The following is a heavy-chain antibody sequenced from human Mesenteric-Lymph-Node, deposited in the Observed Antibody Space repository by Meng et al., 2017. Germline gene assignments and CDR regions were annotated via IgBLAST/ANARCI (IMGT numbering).Heavy chain of an antibody. V-gene: IGHV3-9*01. CDR2: ISWNSGSI. Sequence: GGSLRLSCAASGFTFDDYAMQWVRQAPGKGLEWVSGISWNSGSIGYADSVKGRFTISRDNAKNSLYLQMNSLRAEDTALYYCAKDLGYLLPADYYYGMDVWGQGTTVTVSS. D-gene: IGHD2-2*01. J-gene: IGHJ6*02. CDR3: AKDLGYLLPADYYYGMDV. CDR1: GFTFDDYA.